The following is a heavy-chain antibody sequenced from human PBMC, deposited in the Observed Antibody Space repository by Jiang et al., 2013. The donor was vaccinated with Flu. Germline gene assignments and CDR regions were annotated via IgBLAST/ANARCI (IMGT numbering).Heavy chain of an antibody. D-gene: IGHD2-8*01. CDR2: IIPIFGIA. CDR1: FSSYA. J-gene: IGHJ6*02. CDR3: ARDCIPSSYYYYGMDV. Sequence: FSSYAISWVRQAPGQGLEWMGGIIPIFGIANYAQKFQGRVTITADESTSTAYMELSSLRSEDTAVYYCARDCIPSSYYYYGMDVWGRGTTVTVSS. V-gene: IGHV1-69*01.